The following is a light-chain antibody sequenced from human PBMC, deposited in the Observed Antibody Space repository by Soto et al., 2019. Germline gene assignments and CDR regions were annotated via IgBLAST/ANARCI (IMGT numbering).Light chain of an antibody. CDR2: AAS. V-gene: IGKV1-39*01. J-gene: IGKJ5*01. CDR3: QQRSNWPPIT. Sequence: DIQMTQSPSSLSASVGDRVTITCRASQSIITNLNWYHQKPGKAPDLLIYAASRLQSGVPSRFSGSGSGTDFTLTISSLEPEDFAVYYCQQRSNWPPITFGQGTRLEIK. CDR1: QSIITN.